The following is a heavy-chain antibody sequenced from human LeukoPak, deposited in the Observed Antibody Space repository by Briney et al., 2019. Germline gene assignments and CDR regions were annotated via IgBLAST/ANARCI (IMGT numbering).Heavy chain of an antibody. D-gene: IGHD3-3*01. Sequence: ASVTVSFTVSGYTFTVYFVHWLRQAPGQALEGMGWVDPNSGDTNYAQKFQGRVTMTTDTSISTAYMELSSLTSDDTAVYYCARPYSITWYEWFDPWGQGTLVTDSS. CDR3: ARPYSITWYEWFDP. V-gene: IGHV1-2*02. CDR2: VDPNSGDT. J-gene: IGHJ5*02. CDR1: GYTFTVYF.